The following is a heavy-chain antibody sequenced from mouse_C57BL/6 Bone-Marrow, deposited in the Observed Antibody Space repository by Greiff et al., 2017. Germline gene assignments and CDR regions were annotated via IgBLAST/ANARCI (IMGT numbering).Heavy chain of an antibody. CDR3: ARRAYDYPLNY. Sequence: VQLQQSGPELVKPGASVKISCKASGYTFTDYYMNWVKQSHGKSLEWIGDINPNNGGTSYNQKFKGKATLTVDKSSSTAYMELRSLTSEDSAVYYCARRAYDYPLNYWGQGTTLTVSS. V-gene: IGHV1-26*01. CDR1: GYTFTDYY. D-gene: IGHD2-4*01. J-gene: IGHJ2*01. CDR2: INPNNGGT.